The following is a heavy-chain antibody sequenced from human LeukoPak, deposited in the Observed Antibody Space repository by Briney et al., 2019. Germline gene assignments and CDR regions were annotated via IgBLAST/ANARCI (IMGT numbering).Heavy chain of an antibody. CDR2: ISSSNGSI. D-gene: IGHD2-2*01. CDR1: GFTFSSYG. CDR3: AREDCSSTSCYPGY. V-gene: IGHV3-48*01. J-gene: IGHJ4*02. Sequence: GGSLRLSCAASGFTFSSYGMNWVRQAPGKGLEWVSYISSSNGSIYYADSVKGRFTVSRDNAKDSLYLQMNSLRVEDTAVYYCAREDCSSTSCYPGYWGQGTLVTVSS.